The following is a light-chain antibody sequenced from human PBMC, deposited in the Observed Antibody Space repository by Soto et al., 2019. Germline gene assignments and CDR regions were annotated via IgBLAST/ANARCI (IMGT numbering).Light chain of an antibody. J-gene: IGKJ4*01. V-gene: IGKV3-15*01. CDR1: QSVSSN. CDR3: QQYNNWPPLT. CDR2: GAS. Sequence: EIVMTQSPATLSVSPGERATLSCRASQSVSSNLAWYQQKPGQAPRHLIYGASTRATGIPARFSVSGSGTEFTLTISSLQSEDFAVYYCQQYNNWPPLTFGEGTKVEIK.